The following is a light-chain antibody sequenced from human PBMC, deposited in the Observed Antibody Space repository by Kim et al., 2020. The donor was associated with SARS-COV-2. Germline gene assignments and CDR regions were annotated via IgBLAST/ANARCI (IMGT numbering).Light chain of an antibody. CDR2: QHT. CDR3: QAWYSSTAV. Sequence: SYELTQPPSVSVSPGQTASITCSGAKLGDKYAYWYQQKPGQSPVLVIYQHTKRPSGISQRFSGSSSGNTATLTISPAQTVDEADYYCQAWYSSTAVFGGGTQLTVL. V-gene: IGLV3-1*01. J-gene: IGLJ3*02. CDR1: KLGDKY.